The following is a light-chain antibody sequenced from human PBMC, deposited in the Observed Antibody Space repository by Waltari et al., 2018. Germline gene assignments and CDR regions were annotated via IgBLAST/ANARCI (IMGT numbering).Light chain of an antibody. CDR3: GTWDGSLSAGL. V-gene: IGLV1-51*01. CDR1: SSNIGSYY. J-gene: IGLJ2*01. CDR2: DDY. Sequence: QSVLTQPPSVSGDPGQRVTISCTGGSSNIGSYYVYWYRQFPGTAPKLLLYDDYKRPSGISDRFAGSKSGTSASLTITGLQSGDEADYYCGTWDGSLSAGLFGGGTRLTVL.